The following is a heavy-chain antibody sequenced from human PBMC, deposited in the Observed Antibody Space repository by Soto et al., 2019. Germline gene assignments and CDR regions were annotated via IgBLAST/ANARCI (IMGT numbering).Heavy chain of an antibody. CDR3: GSDVQWPNSFYGMDV. D-gene: IGHD6-19*01. CDR1: GYTFTSYG. J-gene: IGHJ6*04. Sequence: QVQLVQSGAEVKKPGASVKVSCKASGYTFTSYGVSWVRQVPGEGLEWMGWISTYNGNTDYAQKFQARVTMTTETSTSTAYVELRTLRSDDTAVYYCGSDVQWPNSFYGMDVWGKGTTVTVSS. CDR2: ISTYNGNT. V-gene: IGHV1-18*01.